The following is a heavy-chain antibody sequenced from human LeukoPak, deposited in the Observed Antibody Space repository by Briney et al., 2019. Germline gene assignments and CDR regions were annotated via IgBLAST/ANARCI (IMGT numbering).Heavy chain of an antibody. CDR2: IHHSGST. Sequence: SETLSLTCAVYGGSFSGYYWSWIRRPSGKGLECSGEIHHSGSTNYNPSLKSRVTISVDTSKNQFSLRLSSVTAADTAVYYCARARYSSGWWRNWFDPWGQGTLATVSS. V-gene: IGHV4-34*01. CDR3: ARARYSSGWWRNWFDP. CDR1: GGSFSGYY. D-gene: IGHD6-19*01. J-gene: IGHJ5*02.